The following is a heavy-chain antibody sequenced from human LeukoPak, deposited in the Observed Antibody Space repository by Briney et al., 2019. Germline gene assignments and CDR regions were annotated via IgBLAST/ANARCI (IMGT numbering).Heavy chain of an antibody. CDR3: ARHLAPSGSCQP. Sequence: SETLSLTCTVSGGSISSYYWSWIRQPPGKGLEWIGYIYTSGSTNYNPSLKSRVTISVDTSKNQFSLKLSSVTAADTAVYYCARHLAPSGSCQPWGQGTLVTVSS. J-gene: IGHJ5*02. CDR2: IYTSGST. CDR1: GGSISSYY. V-gene: IGHV4-4*09. D-gene: IGHD1-26*01.